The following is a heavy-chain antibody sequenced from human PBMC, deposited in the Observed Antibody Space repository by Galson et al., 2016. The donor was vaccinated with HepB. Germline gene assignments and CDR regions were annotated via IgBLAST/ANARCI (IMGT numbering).Heavy chain of an antibody. Sequence: SLRLSCAVSGFIVSSTFMTWVRQAPGKGLEWVSVIYSGDSTNYADSVKGRFTISRDNSKNTLYLQMNSLRVEDTAVYYCARGKAVTGSDPLDPWGQGTLVTVSS. D-gene: IGHD6-19*01. J-gene: IGHJ5*02. V-gene: IGHV3-53*01. CDR1: GFIVSSTF. CDR3: ARGKAVTGSDPLDP. CDR2: IYSGDST.